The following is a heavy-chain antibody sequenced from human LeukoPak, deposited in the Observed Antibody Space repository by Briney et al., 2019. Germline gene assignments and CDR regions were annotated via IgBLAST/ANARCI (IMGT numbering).Heavy chain of an antibody. D-gene: IGHD3-22*01. Sequence: GASVTVSFTSSAYTFTIYGISWVRQAPGQGLEWMGWISAYNGNTNYAQKLQGRVTMTTDTSTSTAYMELRSLRSDDTAVYYCARETYYYDSSGYLDYWGQGTLVTVSS. CDR1: AYTFTIYG. CDR3: ARETYYYDSSGYLDY. V-gene: IGHV1-18*01. CDR2: ISAYNGNT. J-gene: IGHJ4*02.